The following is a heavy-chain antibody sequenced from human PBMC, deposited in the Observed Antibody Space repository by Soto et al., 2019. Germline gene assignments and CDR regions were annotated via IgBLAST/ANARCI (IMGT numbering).Heavy chain of an antibody. V-gene: IGHV3-30*18. CDR3: AKGRGIAAAGMNWYFDL. J-gene: IGHJ2*01. CDR2: ISYDGSNK. Sequence: GGSLRLSCAASGFTFSSYGMHWVRQAPGKGLEWVAVISYDGSNKYYADPVKGRFTISRDNSKNTLYLQMNSLRAEDTAVYYCAKGRGIAAAGMNWYFDLWGRGTLVTVSS. CDR1: GFTFSSYG. D-gene: IGHD6-13*01.